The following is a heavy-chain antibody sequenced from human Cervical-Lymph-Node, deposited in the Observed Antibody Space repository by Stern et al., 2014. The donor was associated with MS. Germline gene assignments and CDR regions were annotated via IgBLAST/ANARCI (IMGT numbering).Heavy chain of an antibody. CDR2: IIPIFGTA. Sequence: QMQLVQSGAEVKKPGSSVKVSCKASGGTFSSYAISWVRQAPGQGLEWMGGIIPIFGTANYAQKFQGRVTITADESTSTAYMELSSLRSEDTAVYYCARATYCGGDCYYNWFDPWGQGTLVTVSS. V-gene: IGHV1-69*01. D-gene: IGHD2-21*02. CDR3: ARATYCGGDCYYNWFDP. CDR1: GGTFSSYA. J-gene: IGHJ5*02.